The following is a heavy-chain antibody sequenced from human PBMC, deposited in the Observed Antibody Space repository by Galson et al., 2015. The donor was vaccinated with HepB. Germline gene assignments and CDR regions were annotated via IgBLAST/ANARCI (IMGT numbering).Heavy chain of an antibody. CDR1: GGTSSSYA. V-gene: IGHV1-69*10. CDR2: IIPILGIA. D-gene: IGHD2-21*01. CDR3: ARGGEHIVVVIATSSYWYFDL. J-gene: IGHJ2*01. Sequence: SVKVSCKASGGTSSSYAISWVRQAPGQGLEWMGGIIPILGIANYAQKFQGRVTITADKSTSTAYMELSSLRSEDTAVYYCARGGEHIVVVIATSSYWYFDLWGRGTLVTVSS.